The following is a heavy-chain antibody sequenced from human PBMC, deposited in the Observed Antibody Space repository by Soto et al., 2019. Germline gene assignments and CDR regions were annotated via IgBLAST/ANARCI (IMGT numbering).Heavy chain of an antibody. CDR1: GGSFGGYQ. J-gene: IGHJ3*02. Sequence: QVQLQQWGAGLLKPSESLSLTCAVYGGSFGGYQWSWIRQPPGEGLEWIGEINQSGNTNYNPSLKSRVAISVDTSETQFSLRPNSLTAADTAVYYCARAVPWRKSFDIWGQGTAVTVSS. CDR3: ARAVPWRKSFDI. V-gene: IGHV4-34*01. D-gene: IGHD1-1*01. CDR2: INQSGNT.